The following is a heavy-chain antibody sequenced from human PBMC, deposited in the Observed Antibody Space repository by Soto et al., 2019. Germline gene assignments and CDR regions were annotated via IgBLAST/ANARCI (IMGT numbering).Heavy chain of an antibody. D-gene: IGHD3-10*01. Sequence: SVKVSCKASGGTFSSYAISWVRQAPGQGLEWMGGIIPIFGTANYAQKFQGRVTITADESTSTAYMELSSLRSEDTAVYYCARANYGSGSYLNPYYFDYWGQGTLVTVSS. CDR2: IIPIFGTA. V-gene: IGHV1-69*13. CDR3: ARANYGSGSYLNPYYFDY. CDR1: GGTFSSYA. J-gene: IGHJ4*02.